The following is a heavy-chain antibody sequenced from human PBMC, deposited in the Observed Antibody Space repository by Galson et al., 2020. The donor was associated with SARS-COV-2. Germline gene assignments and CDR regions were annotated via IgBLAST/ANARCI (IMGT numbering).Heavy chain of an antibody. J-gene: IGHJ3*02. CDR1: ETSISSGSYS. CDR2: ISHSGGT. CDR3: ARLHYGEYAPEAFDI. D-gene: IGHD4-17*01. Sequence: SQTLSLTCAVSETSISSGSYSWNWIQQPPGKGLEWIKYISHSGGTYYNPSLKSRVTISGDRSKNQFSLRLSSVTAADTAVYYCARLHYGEYAPEAFDIWGPGTRVTVAS. V-gene: IGHV4-30-2*01.